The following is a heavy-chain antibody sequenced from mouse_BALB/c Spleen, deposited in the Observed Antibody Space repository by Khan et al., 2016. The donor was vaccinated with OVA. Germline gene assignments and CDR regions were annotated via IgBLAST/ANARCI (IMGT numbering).Heavy chain of an antibody. CDR1: GFTFSNYD. D-gene: IGHD2-2*01. CDR3: ARRGYDGAWFAY. CDR2: ISSAGSYT. V-gene: IGHV5-6*01. J-gene: IGHJ3*01. Sequence: EVELVESGGDLVKPGGSLKLSCAASGFTFSNYDMSWVRQTPDKRLEWVATISSAGSYTYYSDSVKGRFTISRDNAKNTLNLQMSSLQSEDTAMYYRARRGYDGAWFAYWGQGTLVTVSA.